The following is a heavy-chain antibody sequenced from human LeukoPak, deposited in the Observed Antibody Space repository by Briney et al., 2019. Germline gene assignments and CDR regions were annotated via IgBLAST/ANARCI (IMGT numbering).Heavy chain of an antibody. CDR1: GYTFTGYY. V-gene: IGHV1-2*02. CDR2: INPNSGGT. D-gene: IGHD2-2*01. Sequence: GASVKVSCKASGYTFTGYYMHWVRQAPGQGLEWMGWINPNSGGTNYAQKFQGRVTMTRDTSISTAYMELSRLRSDDTAVYYCARARHINMQVSVPVGYFDLWGRGTLVTVSS. J-gene: IGHJ2*01. CDR3: ARARHINMQVSVPVGYFDL.